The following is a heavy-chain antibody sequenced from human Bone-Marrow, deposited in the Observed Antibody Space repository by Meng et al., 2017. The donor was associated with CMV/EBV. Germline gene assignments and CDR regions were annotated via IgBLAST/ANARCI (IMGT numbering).Heavy chain of an antibody. CDR1: GYSFTSHW. J-gene: IGHJ4*02. V-gene: IGHV5-51*01. Sequence: GSLRLSCKGSGYSFTSHWIGWVRQMPGKGLEWMGIIYPGDSETRYRPSFQGQVTISADKSINTAYLQWSSLKASDTAMYYCARQGCSSTSCHTVDYWGQGTLVTVSS. CDR2: IYPGDSET. CDR3: ARQGCSSTSCHTVDY. D-gene: IGHD2-2*02.